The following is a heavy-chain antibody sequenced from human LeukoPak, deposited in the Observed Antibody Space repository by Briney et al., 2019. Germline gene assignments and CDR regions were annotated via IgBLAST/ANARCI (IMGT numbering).Heavy chain of an antibody. CDR1: GYTFTSYG. D-gene: IGHD6-19*01. V-gene: IGHV1-18*01. CDR2: ISAYNGNT. J-gene: IGHJ6*03. CDR3: ASDKGGSGWYPPLYYYYYMDV. Sequence: ASVKVSCKASGYTFTSYGISWVRQAPGQGLEWMGWISAYNGNTNYAQKLQGRVTMTTDTSTSTAYMELRSLRSDDTAVYYCASDKGGSGWYPPLYYYYYMDVWGKGTTVTVSS.